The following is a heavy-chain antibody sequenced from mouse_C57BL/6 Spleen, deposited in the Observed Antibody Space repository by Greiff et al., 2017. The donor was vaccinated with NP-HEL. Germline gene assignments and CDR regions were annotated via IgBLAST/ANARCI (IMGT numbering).Heavy chain of an antibody. V-gene: IGHV7-3*01. J-gene: IGHJ2*01. CDR2: IRNKANGYTT. Sequence: VQLKESGGGLVQPGGSLSLSCAASGFTFTDYYMSWVRQPPGKALEWLGFIRNKANGYTTEYSASVKGRFTISRDNSQSILYLQMNALRAEDRATYYCARWTGSYYFDYWGQGTTLTVSS. CDR1: GFTFTDYY. D-gene: IGHD4-1*01. CDR3: ARWTGSYYFDY.